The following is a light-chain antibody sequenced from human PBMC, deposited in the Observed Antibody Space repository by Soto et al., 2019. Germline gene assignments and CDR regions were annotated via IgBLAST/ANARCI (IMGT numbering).Light chain of an antibody. V-gene: IGKV3-15*01. CDR2: GAS. Sequence: ELVMTQSPATLSVSAGERATLSCRARQSFSSNLAAYQQKPGQAPRLLIYGASTRANGIPARFSGSGSGTEFTLTINSLQSEDFAVYYCQQYNNWPRTFGQGTKV. CDR3: QQYNNWPRT. J-gene: IGKJ1*01. CDR1: QSFSSN.